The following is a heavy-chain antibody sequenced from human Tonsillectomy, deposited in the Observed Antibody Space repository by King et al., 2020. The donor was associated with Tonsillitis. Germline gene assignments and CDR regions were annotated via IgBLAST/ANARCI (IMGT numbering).Heavy chain of an antibody. V-gene: IGHV4-4*02. CDR2: IYHIGST. J-gene: IGHJ5*02. CDR3: ARFMVRGVGANWFDP. D-gene: IGHD3-10*01. Sequence: QLQESGPGLVKPSGTLSLTCAVSGDSISSSNWWSWVRQPPGKGLEWIGEIYHIGSTNYNPSLKSRVTKSVDKSKNQFSLKLSSVTAADTAVYYCARFMVRGVGANWFDPWGQGTLVTVSS. CDR1: GDSISSSNW.